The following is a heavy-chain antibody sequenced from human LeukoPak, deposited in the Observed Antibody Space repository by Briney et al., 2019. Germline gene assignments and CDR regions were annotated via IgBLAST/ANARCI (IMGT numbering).Heavy chain of an antibody. CDR1: GFTFSSYA. J-gene: IGHJ4*02. Sequence: GGSLRLSCAASGFTFSSYAMSWVRQAPGKGLEWVSAISGSGGSTYYADSVKGRFTISRDNSKNTLYLQVNSLRAEDTAVYYCALISGSYSSGYWGQGTLVTVSS. CDR2: ISGSGGST. V-gene: IGHV3-23*01. CDR3: ALISGSYSSGY. D-gene: IGHD1-26*01.